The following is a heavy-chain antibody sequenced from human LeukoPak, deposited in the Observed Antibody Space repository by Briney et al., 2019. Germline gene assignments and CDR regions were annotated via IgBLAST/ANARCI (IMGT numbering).Heavy chain of an antibody. CDR1: GYTFTSYY. V-gene: IGHV1-46*01. Sequence: GASVKVSCKASGYTFTSYYMHWVRQAPGQGLEWMGIINPSGGSTSYAQKFQGRVTMTRDTSTSTVYMELSSLRSEDTAVYYCARGGPTSIVVVVAATLGYWGQGTLVTVSS. J-gene: IGHJ4*02. D-gene: IGHD2-15*01. CDR3: ARGGPTSIVVVVAATLGY. CDR2: INPSGGST.